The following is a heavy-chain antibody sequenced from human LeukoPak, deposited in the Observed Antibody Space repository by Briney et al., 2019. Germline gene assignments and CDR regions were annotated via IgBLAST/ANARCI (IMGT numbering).Heavy chain of an antibody. J-gene: IGHJ4*02. CDR1: GYSISSGYY. D-gene: IGHD6-19*01. Sequence: PSETLSLTCAVSGYSISSGYYWGWIRQPPGKGLEWIGSIYHSGSTYYNPSLKSRVTISVDTSKNQFSLKLSSVTAADTAVYYCASQTIAVAGTIDYWGQGTLVTVSS. CDR3: ASQTIAVAGTIDY. V-gene: IGHV4-38-2*01. CDR2: IYHSGST.